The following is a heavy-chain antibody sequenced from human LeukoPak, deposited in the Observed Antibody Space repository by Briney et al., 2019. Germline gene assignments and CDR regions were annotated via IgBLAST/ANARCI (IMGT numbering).Heavy chain of an antibody. V-gene: IGHV1-2*02. D-gene: IGHD6-19*01. Sequence: ASVKVSCKASGYTFTCYYMLWVRQAPGQGFEWMGWINPNSGGTKYAQKFQGRVTMTRDTSISTAYMELSRLTSDDTAVYYCASGGERYSSGWYGDYWGQGTLVTVSS. CDR3: ASGGERYSSGWYGDY. CDR2: INPNSGGT. J-gene: IGHJ4*02. CDR1: GYTFTCYY.